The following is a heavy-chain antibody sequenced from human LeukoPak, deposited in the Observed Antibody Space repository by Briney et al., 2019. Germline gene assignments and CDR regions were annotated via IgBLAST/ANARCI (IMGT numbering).Heavy chain of an antibody. J-gene: IGHJ6*02. CDR2: ILYDGRIT. V-gene: IGHV3-30*04. D-gene: IGHD4-11*01. CDR1: GFTFSRYG. Sequence: SGGSLRLSCVGSGFTFSRYGLHWVRQAPGKGLEWVAAILYDGRITHYADSVKGRFTISRDNAKNSLYLQMNSLRAEDTAVYYCARPNQEVLYSNSPYYCGMDVWGQGTTVTVSS. CDR3: ARPNQEVLYSNSPYYCGMDV.